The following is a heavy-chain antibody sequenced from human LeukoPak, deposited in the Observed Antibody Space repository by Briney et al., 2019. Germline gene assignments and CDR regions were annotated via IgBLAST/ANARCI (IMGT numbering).Heavy chain of an antibody. CDR2: VDGGGGGT. Sequence: GGSLRLSCAASGFTLSSYAMTWVRQAPGRGLEWVSSVDGGGGGTYYADSVKGRFTISRDNSKDTLYLQMNGLRAEDTAVYFCAKQSAGSAAWYSLHYAFWGQETLVTVSS. J-gene: IGHJ4*02. D-gene: IGHD2-2*01. V-gene: IGHV3-23*01. CDR3: AKQSAGSAAWYSLHYAF. CDR1: GFTLSSYA.